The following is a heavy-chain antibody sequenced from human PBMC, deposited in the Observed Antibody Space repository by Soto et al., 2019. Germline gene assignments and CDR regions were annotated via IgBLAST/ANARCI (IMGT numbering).Heavy chain of an antibody. CDR2: IYHSGST. Sequence: SETLSLTCVVSGNSISTTNWRNWVRQSPGKGLPWIGEIYHSGSTNYNPSLKSRVTISVDKPKNQFSLNLSSVTAAETAVYSYPRDVGYHYDGSPSEQFDCGGQGTLVTVDS. CDR3: PRDVGYHYDGSPSEQFDC. CDR1: GNSISTTNW. J-gene: IGHJ4*02. D-gene: IGHD3-22*01. V-gene: IGHV4-4*02.